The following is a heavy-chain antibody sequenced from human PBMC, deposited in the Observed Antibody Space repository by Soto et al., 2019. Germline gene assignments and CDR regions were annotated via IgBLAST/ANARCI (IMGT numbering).Heavy chain of an antibody. Sequence: ASVKVSCKASGYTFTGYYMHWVRQAPGQGLEWMGWINPNSGGTNYAQKFQGRVTMTRDTSISTGYMELSRLRADDTAVCYCANGGIHCSSTSCYTGLSGYYYGMDDWGQGTTVTVSS. V-gene: IGHV1-2*02. CDR3: ANGGIHCSSTSCYTGLSGYYYGMDD. D-gene: IGHD2-2*02. CDR2: INPNSGGT. CDR1: GYTFTGYY. J-gene: IGHJ6*02.